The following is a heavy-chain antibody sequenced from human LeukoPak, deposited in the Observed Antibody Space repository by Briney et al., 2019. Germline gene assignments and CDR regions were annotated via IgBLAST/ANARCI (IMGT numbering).Heavy chain of an antibody. CDR3: ARARDNSGYYWFDP. D-gene: IGHD3-22*01. CDR2: ISSSTSFI. J-gene: IGHJ5*02. CDR1: GFTFSSHS. V-gene: IGHV3-21*01. Sequence: PGGSLRLSCAASGFTFSSHSMNWVRQAPGKGLEWVSSISSSTSFIYYADSVKGRFTISRDNAKNSLFLQMNSLRAEDTAVYYCARARDNSGYYWFDPWGQGTLVTVSS.